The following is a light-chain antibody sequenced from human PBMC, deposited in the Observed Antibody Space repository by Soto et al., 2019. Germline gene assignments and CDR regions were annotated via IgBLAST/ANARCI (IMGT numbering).Light chain of an antibody. Sequence: DIVMTQSPDSLAVSLGERATINCEFSQSVLYSSDNKNYLAWYQQKPGQPPKLLIYWASTRESGVPDRFSGSGSGTDFTLTISSLQAEDVAVYYCQQYYSTPWTFGQGTKVDIK. CDR1: QSVLYSSDNKNY. V-gene: IGKV4-1*01. CDR2: WAS. CDR3: QQYYSTPWT. J-gene: IGKJ1*01.